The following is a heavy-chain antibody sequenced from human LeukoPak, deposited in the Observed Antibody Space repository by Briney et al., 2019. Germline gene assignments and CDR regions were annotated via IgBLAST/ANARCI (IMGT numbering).Heavy chain of an antibody. CDR1: GGSISSYY. D-gene: IGHD1-26*01. V-gene: IGHV4-59*08. CDR3: ARVTNSGSYVFDY. Sequence: PSETLSLTCTVSGGSISSYYWSWIRQPPGKGLEWIGYIYYSGSTYYNPSLKSRVTISVDTSKNQFSLKLSSVTAADTAVYYCARVTNSGSYVFDYWGQGTLVTVSS. CDR2: IYYSGST. J-gene: IGHJ4*02.